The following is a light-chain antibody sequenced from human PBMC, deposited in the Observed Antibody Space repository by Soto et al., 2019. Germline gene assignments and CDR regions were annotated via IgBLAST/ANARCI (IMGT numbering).Light chain of an antibody. CDR3: QQYNVYPLT. Sequence: DVQMTQSPSSLSASVGDRVTITCRASQDINSWLAWYQQKPGQAPKSLIYAASSLQTGVPSRFSGSESGTDFTLTISSLQPEDSATCYCQQYNVYPLTFGGGTKVEIK. V-gene: IGKV1D-16*01. J-gene: IGKJ4*01. CDR1: QDINSW. CDR2: AAS.